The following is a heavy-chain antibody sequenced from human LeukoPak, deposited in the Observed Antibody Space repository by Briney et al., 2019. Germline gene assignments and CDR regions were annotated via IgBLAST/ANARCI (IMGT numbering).Heavy chain of an antibody. CDR1: GFTFSSYS. D-gene: IGHD3-3*01. J-gene: IGHJ6*02. CDR3: ARDHTVPYYDFWSGYFTRNYYYYGMDV. Sequence: GGSLRFSCAASGFTFSSYSMNWVRQAPGKGLEWVSYISSSSSTIYYADSVKGRFTISRDNAKNSLYLQMNSLRAEDTAVYYCARDHTVPYYDFWSGYFTRNYYYYGMDVWGQGTTVTVSS. V-gene: IGHV3-48*01. CDR2: ISSSSSTI.